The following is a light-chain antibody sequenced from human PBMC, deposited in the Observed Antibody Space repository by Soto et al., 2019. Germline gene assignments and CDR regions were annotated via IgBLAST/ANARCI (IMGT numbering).Light chain of an antibody. CDR2: SNN. CDR3: AAWDDNLSTYV. CDR1: SSSIGTNF. Sequence: QSVLTQPPSASGTPGQGVSISCSGYSSSIGTNFVYWYQQLPGTAPKVLIHSNNQRPSGVPDRFSGSKSGTSASLAISGLRSEDEADYYCAAWDDNLSTYVFGSGTRSPS. J-gene: IGLJ1*01. V-gene: IGLV1-47*02.